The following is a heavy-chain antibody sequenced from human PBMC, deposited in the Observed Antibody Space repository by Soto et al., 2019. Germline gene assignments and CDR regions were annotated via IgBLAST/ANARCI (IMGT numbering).Heavy chain of an antibody. J-gene: IGHJ4*02. V-gene: IGHV4-59*12. Sequence: PSETLSLTCTVSGGSISSYYWSWIRQPPGKGLEWIGYIYYSGSTNYNPSLKSRVTISVNTSKNQFSLKLSSVTAADTAVYYCARWVEVSLDYFDSWGQGTPVTSPQ. CDR3: ARWVEVSLDYFDS. CDR2: IYYSGST. CDR1: GGSISSYY. D-gene: IGHD2-15*01.